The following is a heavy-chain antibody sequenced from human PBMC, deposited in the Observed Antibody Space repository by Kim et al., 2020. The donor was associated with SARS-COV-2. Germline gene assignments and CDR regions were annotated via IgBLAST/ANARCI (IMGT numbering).Heavy chain of an antibody. CDR3: AKGYGSGSYYQGYFDY. CDR1: GFTFDDYA. Sequence: GGSLRLSCAASGFTFDDYAMHWVRQAPGKGLEWVSGISWNSGSIGYADSVKGRFTISGDNAKNSLYLQMNSLRAEDTALYYCAKGYGSGSYYQGYFDYWGQGTLVTVSS. J-gene: IGHJ4*02. CDR2: ISWNSGSI. V-gene: IGHV3-9*01. D-gene: IGHD3-10*01.